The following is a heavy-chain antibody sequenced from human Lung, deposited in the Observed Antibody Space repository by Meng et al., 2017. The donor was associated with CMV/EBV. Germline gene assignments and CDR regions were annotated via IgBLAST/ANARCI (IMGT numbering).Heavy chain of an antibody. J-gene: IGHJ6*02. CDR2: IYYSGST. CDR1: YGSVSSGSYY. Sequence: SXTLSLXCTVSYGSVSSGSYYWNWIRQPPGKGLEWIGYIYYSGSTNYNPSLKSRVTISIDTSKNQFSLKLSSVTAADTAVYYCARAPGYRSLYGMDVWGQGXTVTVSS. V-gene: IGHV4-61*01. CDR3: ARAPGYRSLYGMDV. D-gene: IGHD1-1*01.